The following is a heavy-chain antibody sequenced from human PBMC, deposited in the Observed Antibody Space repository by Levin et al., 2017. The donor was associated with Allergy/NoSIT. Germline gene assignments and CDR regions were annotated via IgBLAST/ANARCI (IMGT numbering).Heavy chain of an antibody. CDR1: GFTFSNYV. CDR3: AKDLNYGDYRFEY. V-gene: IGHV3-23*01. Sequence: GGSLRLSCAASGFTFSNYVMSWVRQAPGKGLEWVSTISGSSDSTYYADSVKGRFTISRDNSKNTLYLQMNSLRAGDTAVYYCAKDLNYGDYRFEYWGQGTLVTVSS. D-gene: IGHD4-17*01. J-gene: IGHJ4*02. CDR2: ISGSSDST.